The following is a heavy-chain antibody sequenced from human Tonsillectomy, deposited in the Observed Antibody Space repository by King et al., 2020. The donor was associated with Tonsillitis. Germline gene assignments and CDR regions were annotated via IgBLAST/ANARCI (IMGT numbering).Heavy chain of an antibody. CDR1: GFTFSLYS. V-gene: IGHV3-21*01. J-gene: IGHJ4*02. Sequence: VQLVESGGGLVKPGGSLRLACAASGFTFSLYSLNWVRQAPGKGLEWVSSISGDGSYTYYAGSVRGRFSISRDNAKNSLYLQMNSLRAEDTALYYCAAYYHDTSGAGGRYSEYSAQGTLVTRSS. CDR3: AAYYHDTSGAGGRYSEY. CDR2: ISGDGSYT. D-gene: IGHD3-22*01.